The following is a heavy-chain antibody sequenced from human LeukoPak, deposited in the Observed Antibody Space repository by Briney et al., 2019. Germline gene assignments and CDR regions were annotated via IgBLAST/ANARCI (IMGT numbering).Heavy chain of an antibody. Sequence: PSETLSLTCTVSGGSISSSSYYWGWIRQPPGKGLEWIGSIDYSGSTYYNPSLKSRVTISVDTSKNQISLKLSSVTAADTAVYYCAKYSIYCSSTSCYPREFDYWGQGTLVTVSS. CDR2: IDYSGST. V-gene: IGHV4-39*01. CDR3: AKYSIYCSSTSCYPREFDY. J-gene: IGHJ4*02. CDR1: GGSISSSSYY. D-gene: IGHD2-2*01.